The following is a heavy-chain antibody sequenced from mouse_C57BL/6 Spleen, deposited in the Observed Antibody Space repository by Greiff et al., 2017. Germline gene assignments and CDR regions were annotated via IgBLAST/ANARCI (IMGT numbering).Heavy chain of an antibody. J-gene: IGHJ4*01. CDR1: GYTFTSYW. Sequence: QVQLQQPGAELVKPGASVKLSCKASGYTFTSYWMHWVKQRPGQGLEWIGMIHPNSGSTNYNEKFKSKATLTVDKSSSTAYMQLSSLTSEDSAVYYCARWGGTPYYAMDYWGQGTSVTVSS. CDR2: IHPNSGST. CDR3: ARWGGTPYYAMDY. D-gene: IGHD3-3*01. V-gene: IGHV1-64*01.